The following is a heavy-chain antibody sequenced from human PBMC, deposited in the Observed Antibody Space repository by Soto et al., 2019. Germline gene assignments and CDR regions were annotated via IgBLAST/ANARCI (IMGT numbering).Heavy chain of an antibody. V-gene: IGHV1-46*01. Sequence: GSSVQVSCKASGYTFTSYYMHWVRQAPGQGLEWMGIINPSGGSTSYAQKFQGRVTMTRDTSTSTVYMELSSLRSEDTAVYYCANGYCSGGSCYVSANDAFDIWGQGTMVIVSS. CDR1: GYTFTSYY. J-gene: IGHJ3*02. CDR3: ANGYCSGGSCYVSANDAFDI. D-gene: IGHD2-15*01. CDR2: INPSGGST.